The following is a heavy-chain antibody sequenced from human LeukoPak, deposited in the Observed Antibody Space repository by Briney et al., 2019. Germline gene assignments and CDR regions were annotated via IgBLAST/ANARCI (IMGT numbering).Heavy chain of an antibody. CDR3: AHTHIAARSSDY. V-gene: IGHV2-5*01. J-gene: IGHJ4*02. CDR1: GFSLSTSGVG. Sequence: SGPTLVNPXQTLTLTCTFSGFSLSTSGVGVGWIRQPPGKALEWLALIYWNDDKRYSPSLKSRLTITKDTSKNQVVLTMTNMDPVDTATYYCAHTHIAARSSDYWGQGTLVTVSS. CDR2: IYWNDDK. D-gene: IGHD6-6*01.